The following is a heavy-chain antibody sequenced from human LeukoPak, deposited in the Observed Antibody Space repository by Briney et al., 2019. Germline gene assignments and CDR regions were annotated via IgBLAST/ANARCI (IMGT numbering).Heavy chain of an antibody. V-gene: IGHV4-61*02. CDR1: GASISSGSYY. J-gene: IGHJ1*01. CDR2: IYTSGST. Sequence: SETLSLTCTVSGASISSGSYYWSWIRQPAGKGLEWIGRIYTSGSTYYNPSLKSRITISVDTSKNQFSLKLRSVTAADTAVYYCARVVQSTDSSGFYLPEYFQHWGQGTLVTVSS. D-gene: IGHD3-22*01. CDR3: ARVVQSTDSSGFYLPEYFQH.